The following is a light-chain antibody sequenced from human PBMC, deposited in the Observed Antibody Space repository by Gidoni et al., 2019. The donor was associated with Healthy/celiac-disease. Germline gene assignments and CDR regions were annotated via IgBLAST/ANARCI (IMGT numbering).Light chain of an antibody. J-gene: IGKJ4*01. CDR2: DAS. V-gene: IGKV1-33*01. CDR1: QDISNY. CDR3: QQYDTPLT. Sequence: IQMTQSPSSLSASVGDRVTITCQASQDISNYLNWYQQKPGKAPKLLIYDASNLETGVPSRFSGSGSGTDFTFTISSLQPEDIATYYCQQYDTPLTFGGGTKVEIK.